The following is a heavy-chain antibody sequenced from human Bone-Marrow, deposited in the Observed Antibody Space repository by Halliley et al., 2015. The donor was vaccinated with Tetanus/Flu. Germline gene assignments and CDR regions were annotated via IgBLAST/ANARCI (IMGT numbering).Heavy chain of an antibody. CDR3: SRGGCPPHGRFDA. CDR2: IYAGGST. CDR1: GFFVSSNY. Sequence: VQLVQSGGDLIQPGGSLRISCAASGFFVSSNYMSWVRQAPGRGPEWVSVIYAGGSTYYADSVKGRFTISRDQSKNTLYLQMSSLRAEDTAVYSCSRGGCPPHGRFDAWDQGTLVTVSS. V-gene: IGHV3-53*01. J-gene: IGHJ5*02. D-gene: IGHD3-22*01.